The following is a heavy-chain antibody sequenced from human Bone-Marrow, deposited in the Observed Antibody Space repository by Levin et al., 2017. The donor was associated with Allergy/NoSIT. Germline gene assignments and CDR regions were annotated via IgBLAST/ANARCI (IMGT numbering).Heavy chain of an antibody. D-gene: IGHD2-15*01. CDR3: AKDISYCSGGTCYSGAFDI. CDR1: GFTFSSHA. CDR2: ISGSVVTT. V-gene: IGHV3-23*01. J-gene: IGHJ3*02. Sequence: GESLKISCAASGFTFSSHAMGWVRQAPGKGLEWVSIISGSVVTTYYADSVKGRFTISRDNFKNMLYLQMNGLRADDTAVYYCAKDISYCSGGTCYSGAFDIWGQGTMVTVSS.